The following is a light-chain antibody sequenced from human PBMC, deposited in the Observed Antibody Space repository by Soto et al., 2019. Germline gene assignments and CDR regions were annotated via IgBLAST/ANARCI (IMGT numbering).Light chain of an antibody. V-gene: IGKV3-15*01. Sequence: EIVMTQSPATLSVSPGERATLSCRASQSVSNNLVWYQQKPGQAPRLLIYGASTRATGIPARFSGSGSGTEFTLTISSLQSEDFAIYYCLQYNNWPRTFGQGTKVEIK. CDR1: QSVSNN. CDR2: GAS. CDR3: LQYNNWPRT. J-gene: IGKJ1*01.